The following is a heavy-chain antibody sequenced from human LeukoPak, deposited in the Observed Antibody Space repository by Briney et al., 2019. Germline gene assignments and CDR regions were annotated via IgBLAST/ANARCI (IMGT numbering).Heavy chain of an antibody. CDR1: GFTLSSFA. D-gene: IGHD1-1*01. J-gene: IGHJ4*02. CDR2: ISGSGGST. Sequence: PGGSLRLSCAASGFTLSSFAMNWVRQAPGKGLEWVSAISGSGGSTFYADSVKGRFTISRDNSENTLYLQMNSLRAEDTAVYYCVKRTVHYPFDFWGQGTLLTVSS. CDR3: VKRTVHYPFDF. V-gene: IGHV3-23*01.